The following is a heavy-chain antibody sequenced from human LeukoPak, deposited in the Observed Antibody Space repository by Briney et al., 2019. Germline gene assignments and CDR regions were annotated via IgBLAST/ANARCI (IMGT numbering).Heavy chain of an antibody. J-gene: IGHJ4*02. D-gene: IGHD4-11*01. CDR3: ATGGNSNYGYSMDY. CDR2: FDPDDGET. CDR1: GDTLTELS. Sequence: GASVQAPSKVSGDTLTELSMHCLRQAPGEGREWMGGFDPDDGETNYAQKLQGRVTITDDTSTDTAYLKLSSLTAADTAVYYCATGGNSNYGYSMDYWGQGTLVTVSS. V-gene: IGHV1-24*01.